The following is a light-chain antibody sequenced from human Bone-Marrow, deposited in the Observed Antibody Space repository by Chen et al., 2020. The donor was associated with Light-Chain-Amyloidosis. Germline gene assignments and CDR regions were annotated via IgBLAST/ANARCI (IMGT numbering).Light chain of an antibody. V-gene: IGLV1-44*01. Sequence: QSVLTQPPSASGTPGQRVTISCSGGSSNIGSNTVNWYQQLPGTAPKLLIYDNNQRPSGVTARVSGYKSGTSASLAISGLQSEDEADDYCAPWDDSLNGYVFGSGTKVTVL. CDR2: DNN. CDR1: SSNIGSNT. CDR3: APWDDSLNGYV. J-gene: IGLJ1*01.